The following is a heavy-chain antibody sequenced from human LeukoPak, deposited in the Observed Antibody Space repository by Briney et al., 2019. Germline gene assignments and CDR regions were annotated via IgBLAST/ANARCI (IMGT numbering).Heavy chain of an antibody. J-gene: IGHJ6*03. CDR1: GFSLSTSGMC. V-gene: IGHV2-70*11. CDR3: ARPAPQYYDSSGYNFGYNYMNV. D-gene: IGHD3-22*01. CDR2: IDWDDDK. Sequence: SGPTLVDPTQTLTLTCTFSGFSLSTSGMCVSWIRQPPGKALEWLARIDWDDDKYYSTSLKTRLTISKDTSKNQVAFTFTNMDHVNTATYYCARPAPQYYDSSGYNFGYNYMNVWGKGTTVTVSS.